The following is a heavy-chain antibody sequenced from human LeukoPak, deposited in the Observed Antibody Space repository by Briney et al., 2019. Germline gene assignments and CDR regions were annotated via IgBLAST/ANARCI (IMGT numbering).Heavy chain of an antibody. Sequence: NPSETLSLTCTVSGYSISSGYYWGWIRQSPGKGLEWIGSISYSGTTYYNPSLKSRVTISVDTSKNQFSLKLSSVTAADTAVYYCASQFGPRAGVAARYYYYMDVWGKGTTVTVSS. CDR1: GYSISSGYY. D-gene: IGHD2-15*01. CDR2: ISYSGTT. J-gene: IGHJ6*03. V-gene: IGHV4-38-2*02. CDR3: ASQFGPRAGVAARYYYYMDV.